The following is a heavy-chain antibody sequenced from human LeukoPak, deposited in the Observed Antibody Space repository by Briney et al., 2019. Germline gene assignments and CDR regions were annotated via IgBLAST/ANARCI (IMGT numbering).Heavy chain of an antibody. D-gene: IGHD3-10*01. CDR1: GYTFTSYD. V-gene: IGHV1-8*01. CDR3: ARARTNMVRGVISNWFDP. Sequence: ASVKVSCKAPGYTFTSYDINWVRQATGQGLEWMGWMNPNSGNTGYAQKFQGRVTMTRNTSISTAYMELSSLRSEDTAVYCCARARTNMVRGVISNWFDPWGQGTLVTVSS. J-gene: IGHJ5*02. CDR2: MNPNSGNT.